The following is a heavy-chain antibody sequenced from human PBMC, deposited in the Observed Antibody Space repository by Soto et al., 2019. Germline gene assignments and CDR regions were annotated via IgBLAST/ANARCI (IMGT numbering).Heavy chain of an antibody. CDR2: INTDGSGA. D-gene: IGHD3-16*01. CDR1: GFTFSNYW. Sequence: EVQLVESGGGLVQPGGSLRLSCAASGFTFSNYWMVWVRQVPGKGLVCVSRINTDGSGATYADSVKGRFTISRDNAKDTLYLLMNGLRDEDTAVYYCASDRWGELPAWGQGTMVTVSS. CDR3: ASDRWGELPA. J-gene: IGHJ3*01. V-gene: IGHV3-74*01.